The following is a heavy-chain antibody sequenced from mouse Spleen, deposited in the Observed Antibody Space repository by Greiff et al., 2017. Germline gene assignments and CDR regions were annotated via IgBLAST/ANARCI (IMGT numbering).Heavy chain of an antibody. CDR3: AREGNSYAMDY. J-gene: IGHJ4*01. V-gene: IGHV1-4*01. CDR2: INPSSGYT. Sequence: VQLQQSGAELARPGASVKMSCKASGYTFTSYTMHWVKQRPGQGLEWIGYINPSSGYTKYNQKFKDKATMTADKSSSTAYMQLSSLTSEDSAVYYCAREGNSYAMDYWGQGTSVTVSS. CDR1: GYTFTSYT. D-gene: IGHD2-1*01.